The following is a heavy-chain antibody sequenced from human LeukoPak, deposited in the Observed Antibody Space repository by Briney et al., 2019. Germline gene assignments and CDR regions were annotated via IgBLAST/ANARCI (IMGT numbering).Heavy chain of an antibody. J-gene: IGHJ4*02. D-gene: IGHD5-24*01. CDR3: ARDPLKYRGGWLQSYFDY. CDR1: GFTFSTYN. Sequence: GGSLRLSCTASGFTFSTYNMNWVRQAPGKGLEWVSSISSTSSYITYADSVKGRFTSSRDNAKNSLYLQMNSLRAEDTAVYYCARDPLKYRGGWLQSYFDYWGQGTLVTVSS. CDR2: ISSTSSYI. V-gene: IGHV3-21*01.